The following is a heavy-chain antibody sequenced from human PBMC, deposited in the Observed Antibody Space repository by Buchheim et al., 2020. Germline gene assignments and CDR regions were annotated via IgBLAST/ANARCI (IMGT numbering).Heavy chain of an antibody. CDR3: ARAMYYDFWSGSPFDY. CDR2: ISYDGSNK. D-gene: IGHD3-3*01. Sequence: QVQLVESGGGVVQPGRSLRLSCAASGFTFSSYAMHWVRQAPGKGLEWVAVISYDGSNKYYADSVKGRFTISRDNSKNTLYLQMNSLRAEDTAVYYCARAMYYDFWSGSPFDYWGQGTL. CDR1: GFTFSSYA. V-gene: IGHV3-30-3*01. J-gene: IGHJ4*02.